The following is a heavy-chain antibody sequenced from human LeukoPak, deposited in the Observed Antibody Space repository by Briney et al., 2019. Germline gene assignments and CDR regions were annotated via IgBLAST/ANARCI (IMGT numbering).Heavy chain of an antibody. V-gene: IGHV3-7*01. CDR3: ASFNYYDSSGYVSY. D-gene: IGHD3-22*01. Sequence: GGSLRLSYAASGFTFSSYWMSWVRQAPGKGLEWVANIKQDGSEKYYVDSVKGRFTISRDNARNSLYLQMNSLRAEDTAVYYCASFNYYDSSGYVSYWGQGTLVTVSS. CDR2: IKQDGSEK. CDR1: GFTFSSYW. J-gene: IGHJ4*02.